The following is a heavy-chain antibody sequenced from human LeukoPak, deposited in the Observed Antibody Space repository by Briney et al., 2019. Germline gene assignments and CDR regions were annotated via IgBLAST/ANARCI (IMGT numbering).Heavy chain of an antibody. CDR3: ARDLEFDFWSGSSLHAFDI. V-gene: IGHV4-61*02. CDR1: GGSISSGSYY. Sequence: SETLSLTCTVSGGSISSGSYYWSWIRQPAGKGLEWIGRIYTSGSTNYNPSLKSRVTISVDTSKNQFSLKLSSVTAADTAVYYCARDLEFDFWSGSSLHAFDIWGQGTMVTVSS. D-gene: IGHD3-3*01. CDR2: IYTSGST. J-gene: IGHJ3*02.